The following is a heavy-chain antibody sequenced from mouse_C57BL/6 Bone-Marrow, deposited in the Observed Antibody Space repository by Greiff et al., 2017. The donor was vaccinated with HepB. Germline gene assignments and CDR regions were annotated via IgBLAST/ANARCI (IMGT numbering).Heavy chain of an antibody. CDR1: GYTFTYYY. D-gene: IGHD2-4*01. V-gene: IGHV1-26*01. J-gene: IGHJ3*01. CDR2: INPNNGGT. Sequence: VQLKQSGPELVKPGASVKISCKASGYTFTYYYMNWVKQSHGKGLEWIGDINPNNGGTSYNQEFKGKATLTVDKSSSTAYMELRSLTSEVSAVYYCAREGYYDYDRFAYWGQGTLVTVSA. CDR3: AREGYYDYDRFAY.